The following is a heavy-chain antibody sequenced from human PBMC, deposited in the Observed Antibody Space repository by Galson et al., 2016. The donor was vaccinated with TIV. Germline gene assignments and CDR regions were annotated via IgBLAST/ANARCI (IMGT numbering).Heavy chain of an antibody. D-gene: IGHD3-16*01. Sequence: SVKVSCKASGYTFTSYDINWVRQATGQGREWMGWMNPNSGKTDSAQKFQGRVTMTRNTSISTAYMELSSLRSEDTAVYYCARWGGLPIWGQGTWVTVSS. V-gene: IGHV1-8*01. CDR3: ARWGGLPI. CDR1: GYTFTSYD. CDR2: MNPNSGKT. J-gene: IGHJ4*02.